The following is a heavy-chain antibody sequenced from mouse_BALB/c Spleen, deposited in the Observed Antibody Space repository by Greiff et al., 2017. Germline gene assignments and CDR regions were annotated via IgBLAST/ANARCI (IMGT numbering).Heavy chain of an antibody. CDR3: ARENDYDAMDY. CDR2: ISSGGST. J-gene: IGHJ4*01. V-gene: IGHV5-6-5*01. CDR1: GFTFSSYA. Sequence: EVKLMESGGGLVKPGGSLKLSCAASGFTFSSYAMSWVRQTPEKRLEWVASISSGGSTYYPDSVKGRFTISRDNARNILYLQMSSLRSEDTAMYYCARENDYDAMDYWGQGTSVTVSS.